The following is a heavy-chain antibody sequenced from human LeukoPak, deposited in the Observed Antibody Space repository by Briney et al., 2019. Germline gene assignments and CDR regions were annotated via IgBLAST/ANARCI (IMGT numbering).Heavy chain of an antibody. Sequence: GGSLRLSCAPSGFTFSNYNMNWVRQAPGQGLQWVSSISGSSSYIYYADSVKGRFTISRDNAKNSLYLQMNSLRAEDTAIYYCARFPILGSSGYYEHEDTASTPWGQGTLVTVSS. CDR1: GFTFSNYN. CDR2: ISGSSSYI. CDR3: ARFPILGSSGYYEHEDTASTP. J-gene: IGHJ5*02. V-gene: IGHV3-21*01. D-gene: IGHD3-22*01.